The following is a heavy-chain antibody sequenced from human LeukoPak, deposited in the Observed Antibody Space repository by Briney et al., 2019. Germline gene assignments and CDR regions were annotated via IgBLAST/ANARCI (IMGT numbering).Heavy chain of an antibody. D-gene: IGHD3-22*01. Sequence: KPSETLSLTCTVSGGSISSYYWSWIRQPPGKGLEWIGYIYYSGDAYYNPSLKSRVTISVDTSNNQFSLKLNSVTAADTAMYYCARDSKYDSTGHAPWGLGTLVTVSS. CDR3: ARDSKYDSTGHAP. J-gene: IGHJ5*02. V-gene: IGHV4-59*12. CDR1: GGSISSYY. CDR2: IYYSGDA.